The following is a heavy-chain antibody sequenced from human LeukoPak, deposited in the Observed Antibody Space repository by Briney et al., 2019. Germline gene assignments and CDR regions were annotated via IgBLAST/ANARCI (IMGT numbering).Heavy chain of an antibody. V-gene: IGHV1-69*06. CDR3: ARDNRPLWFGELPTNWFDP. D-gene: IGHD3-10*01. J-gene: IGHJ5*02. CDR2: IIPIFGTA. CDR1: GGTFSSYA. Sequence: GASVKVSCKASGGTFSSYAISWVRQAPGQGLEWMGGIIPIFGTANYAQKFQGRVTITADKSTSTAYMELSSLRSEDTAVYYCARDNRPLWFGELPTNWFDPWGQGTLVTVSS.